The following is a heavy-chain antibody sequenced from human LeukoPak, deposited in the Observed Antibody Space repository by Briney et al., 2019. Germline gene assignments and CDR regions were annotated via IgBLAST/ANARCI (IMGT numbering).Heavy chain of an antibody. CDR2: IIPIFDTA. V-gene: IGHV1-69*13. D-gene: IGHD6-19*01. CDR3: ARDMGYSSGWYAADYYYYYMDV. Sequence: SVKVSCKASGGTFSSYAISWVRQAPGQGLEWMGGIIPIFDTANYAQKFQGRVTITADESTSTAYMELSSLRSEDTAVYYCARDMGYSSGWYAADYYYYYMDVWGKGTTVTISS. J-gene: IGHJ6*03. CDR1: GGTFSSYA.